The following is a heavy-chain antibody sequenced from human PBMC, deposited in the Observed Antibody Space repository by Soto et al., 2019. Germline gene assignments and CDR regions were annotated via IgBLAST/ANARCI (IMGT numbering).Heavy chain of an antibody. CDR1: GFTFDDYA. V-gene: IGHV3-9*01. J-gene: IGHJ4*02. D-gene: IGHD1-20*01. Sequence: GGSLRLSCEASGFTFDDYAMRWVRQGPGKGLEWVSGISWNSGSLGYADSVKGRFTISRDNAKNSLYLQMNSLRVEDTAVYYCARGPSLTGTYYFDYWGQGTLVTVSS. CDR2: ISWNSGSL. CDR3: ARGPSLTGTYYFDY.